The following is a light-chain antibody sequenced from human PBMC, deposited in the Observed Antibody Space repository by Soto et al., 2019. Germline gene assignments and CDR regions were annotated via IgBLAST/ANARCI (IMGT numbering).Light chain of an antibody. J-gene: IGLJ2*01. V-gene: IGLV2-14*01. CDR3: SSYTSISTRVV. CDR1: SSDVGGYNY. CDR2: DVS. Sequence: QSALTQPASVSGSPGQSITISCTGTSSDVGGYNYVSWYQQHPGKAPKLMIYDVSNRPSRVSNRFSGSKSGNTASLTISGLQAEDEADYYCSSYTSISTRVVFGGGTKLTVL.